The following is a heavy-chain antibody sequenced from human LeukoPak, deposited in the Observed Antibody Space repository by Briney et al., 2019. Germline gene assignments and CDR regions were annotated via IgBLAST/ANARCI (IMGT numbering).Heavy chain of an antibody. D-gene: IGHD3-22*01. J-gene: IGHJ3*02. CDR1: GFTFSSYS. V-gene: IGHV3-21*01. Sequence: GGSLRLSCAASGFTFSSYSMNWVRQAPGKGLEWVSSISSSSSYIYYADSVKGRFTISRDNAKNSLYLQMNSLRAEDTAVYYCAKEGVSYYDSSGYSIWGQGTMVTVSS. CDR2: ISSSSSYI. CDR3: AKEGVSYYDSSGYSI.